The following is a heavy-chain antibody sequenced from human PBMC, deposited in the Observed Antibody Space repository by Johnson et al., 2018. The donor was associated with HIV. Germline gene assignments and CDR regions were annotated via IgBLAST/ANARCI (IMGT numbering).Heavy chain of an antibody. CDR2: IKSKTDGGTT. D-gene: IGHD2-21*02. CDR3: AKDKAVVTALYDAFDS. Sequence: VQLVESGGGLVTPGGSLRLSCAASGFTFSNAWMSWVRQAPGKGLEWIGRIKSKTDGGTTDYAAPVKGRFSISRDDSKNTLYLQMNSLRAEDTAVYYCAKDKAVVTALYDAFDSWGQGTMVTVSS. CDR1: GFTFSNAW. V-gene: IGHV3-15*01. J-gene: IGHJ3*02.